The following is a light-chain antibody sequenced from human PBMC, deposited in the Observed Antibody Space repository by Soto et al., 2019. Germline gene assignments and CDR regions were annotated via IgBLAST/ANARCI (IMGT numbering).Light chain of an antibody. CDR3: SSYTTNSTLV. CDR1: SSDIGGGYNY. Sequence: QSALTQPASVSGSPGQSITFSCTGTSSDIGGGYNYVSWYQQHPGKAPKLMIYEVNNRPSGVSNRFSGSKSGNTASLTISGLQAEDETDYYCSSYTTNSTLVFGGGTKLTVL. J-gene: IGLJ3*02. V-gene: IGLV2-14*01. CDR2: EVN.